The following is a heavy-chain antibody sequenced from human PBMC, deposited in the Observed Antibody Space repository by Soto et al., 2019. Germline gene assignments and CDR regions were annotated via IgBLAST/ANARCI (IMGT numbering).Heavy chain of an antibody. V-gene: IGHV3-74*01. CDR3: ARDKDYRNWFDP. Sequence: WGCLRLSCSACGCTFCDSGRPCGRRPPGKGRMWVSRISRDESTTNYADSVKCRFTVSRDTGKSTLYLQMNSLRAEDTPIYYCARDKDYRNWFDPWGQGLLGTV. D-gene: IGHD4-17*01. CDR2: ISRDESTT. CDR1: GCTFCDSG. J-gene: IGHJ5*02.